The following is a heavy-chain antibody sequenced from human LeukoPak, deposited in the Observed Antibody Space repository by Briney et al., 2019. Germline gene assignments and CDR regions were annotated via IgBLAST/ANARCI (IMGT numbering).Heavy chain of an antibody. J-gene: IGHJ4*02. CDR3: ASRGQQLVLDY. CDR1: GGSLSSSSYY. D-gene: IGHD6-13*01. Sequence: SETLSLTCTVSGGSLSSSSYYWGWIRQPPGKGLEWIGSIYYSGSTYYNPSLKSRVTISVDTSKNQFSLKLSSVTAADTAVYYCASRGQQLVLDYWGQGTLVTVSS. V-gene: IGHV4-39*07. CDR2: IYYSGST.